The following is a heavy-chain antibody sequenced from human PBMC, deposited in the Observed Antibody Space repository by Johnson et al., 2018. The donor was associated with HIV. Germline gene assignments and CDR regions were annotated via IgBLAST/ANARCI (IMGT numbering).Heavy chain of an antibody. CDR1: GFTFSGSA. J-gene: IGHJ3*02. CDR2: IRSKANSYPT. CDR3: TSPKGSSNAFDI. V-gene: IGHV3-73*01. D-gene: IGHD6-6*01. Sequence: VQVLESGGGLVQPGGSLKLSCAASGFTFSGSAMHWVRQASGKGLEWVGRIRSKANSYPTAYTASVKGRFTISRDDSKNTAYLQMNSLKTEDTAVYYCTSPKGSSNAFDIWGQGTMVTVSS.